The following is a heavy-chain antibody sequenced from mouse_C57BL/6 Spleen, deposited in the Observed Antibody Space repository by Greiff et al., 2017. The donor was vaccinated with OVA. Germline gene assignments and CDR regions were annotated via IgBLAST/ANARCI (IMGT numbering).Heavy chain of an antibody. J-gene: IGHJ2*01. D-gene: IGHD3-2*02. Sequence: EVQLQQSGAELARPGASVKLSCTASGFTFKDDYMHWVKQRPEQGLEWIGWIDPVNGDTEYAPKFQGKATITADTSSNTAYLQLSSLTSEDTAVYYCTAGQGYTLPRGSGYWGQGTTLTVSS. V-gene: IGHV14-4*01. CDR3: TAGQGYTLPRGSGY. CDR1: GFTFKDDY. CDR2: IDPVNGDT.